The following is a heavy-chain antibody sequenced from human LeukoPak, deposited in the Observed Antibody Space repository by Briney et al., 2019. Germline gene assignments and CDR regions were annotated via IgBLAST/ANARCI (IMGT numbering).Heavy chain of an antibody. D-gene: IGHD3/OR15-3a*01. V-gene: IGHV1-18*01. J-gene: IGHJ4*02. CDR1: GYTFTSYA. CDR3: ARDSPFGLADY. CDR2: ISVYNGNT. Sequence: SVKVSCKASGYTFTSYAISWVRQAPGQGLEWMGWISVYNGNTNYAQRLQGRVTMTTDTSTSTAYMGLRSLRSDDTAVYYCARDSPFGLADYWGQGTLVTVSS.